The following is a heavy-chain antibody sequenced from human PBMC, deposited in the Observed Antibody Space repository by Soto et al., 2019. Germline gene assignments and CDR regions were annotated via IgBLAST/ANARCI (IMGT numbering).Heavy chain of an antibody. Sequence: PSETLSLTCAVSGASIGTSNWWSWVRQSPGKGLEWIGEIHDSGSTKYNPSLKSRVAISLDTSENQFSLTLSSVTAADTAVYYCAREGALLFGGNPDYYDDLAVWGQGTTVTVSS. CDR3: AREGALLFGGNPDYYDDLAV. D-gene: IGHD2-15*01. CDR1: GASIGTSNW. V-gene: IGHV4-4*02. CDR2: IHDSGST. J-gene: IGHJ6*02.